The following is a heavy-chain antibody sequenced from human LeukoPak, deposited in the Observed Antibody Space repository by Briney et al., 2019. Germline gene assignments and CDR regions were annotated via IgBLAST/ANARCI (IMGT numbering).Heavy chain of an antibody. CDR1: GYTFTSYG. Sequence: VASVKVSCKASGYTFTSYGISWVRQAPGQGLEWMGWISAYNGNTNYAQKLQGRVTMTTDTSTSTAYMELRSLRSDDTAVYYCARELLWFGELYGIDYWGQGTLVTVSS. CDR3: ARELLWFGELYGIDY. D-gene: IGHD3-10*01. CDR2: ISAYNGNT. J-gene: IGHJ4*02. V-gene: IGHV1-18*01.